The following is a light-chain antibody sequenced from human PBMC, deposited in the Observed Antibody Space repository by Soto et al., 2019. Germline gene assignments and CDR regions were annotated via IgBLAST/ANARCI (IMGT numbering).Light chain of an antibody. V-gene: IGKV1-39*01. J-gene: IGKJ2*01. CDR1: QSISSY. CDR3: QQSYSTPPT. CDR2: AAS. Sequence: DIQMTQSPSSLSASVGDRVTITCRASQSISSYLNWYQQKPGKAPKLLIYAASSLQSGVPSRFSGSGSGTDFTLTISSLQPDAFATDYCQQSYSTPPTFGQGTKLEIK.